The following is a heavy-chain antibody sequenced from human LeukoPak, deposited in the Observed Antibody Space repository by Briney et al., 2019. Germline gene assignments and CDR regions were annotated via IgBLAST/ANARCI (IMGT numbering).Heavy chain of an antibody. Sequence: SSETLSLTCTVSGGSISSSSYYWGWIRQPPGKGLEWIGSIYYSGSTYYNPSLKSRVTISVDTSKNQFSLKLSSVTAADTAVYYCARHGPNLHVPAPSYYYDSSGIDYWGQGTLVTVSS. CDR3: ARHGPNLHVPAPSYYYDSSGIDY. V-gene: IGHV4-39*01. CDR1: GGSISSSSYY. J-gene: IGHJ4*02. D-gene: IGHD3-22*01. CDR2: IYYSGST.